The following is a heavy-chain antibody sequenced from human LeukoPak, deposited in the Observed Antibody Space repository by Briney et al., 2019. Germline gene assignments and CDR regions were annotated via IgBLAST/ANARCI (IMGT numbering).Heavy chain of an antibody. CDR3: ARGRYSSSWLDY. J-gene: IGHJ4*02. V-gene: IGHV6-1*01. D-gene: IGHD6-13*01. CDR1: GDSVSSNSAA. CDR2: TYYRSKWYN. Sequence: SQTLSLTCAISGDSVSSNSAAWNWIRQSPSRGLEWLGRTYYRSKWYNDYAVSVKSRITINPDTSKNQFSLKLSSVTAADTAVYYCARGRYSSSWLDYWGQGTLVTVSS.